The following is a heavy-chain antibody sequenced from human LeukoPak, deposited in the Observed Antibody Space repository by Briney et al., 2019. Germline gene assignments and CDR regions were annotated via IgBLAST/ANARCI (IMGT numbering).Heavy chain of an antibody. CDR3: ARAPPYGFFDY. D-gene: IGHD4-17*01. CDR1: GXSISTYY. J-gene: IGHJ4*02. CDR2: IYYSGST. Sequence: PSETLSLTCTVSGXSISTYYWTWIRQPPGKGPEWIGYIYYSGSTNYNPSLESRVTMSVDTSKNQFSLKLNSVTAADTAVYYCARAPPYGFFDYWGQGTLVTVSS. V-gene: IGHV4-59*01.